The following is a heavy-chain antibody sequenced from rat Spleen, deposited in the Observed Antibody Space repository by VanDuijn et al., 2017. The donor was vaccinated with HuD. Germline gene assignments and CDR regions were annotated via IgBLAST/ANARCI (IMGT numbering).Heavy chain of an antibody. CDR1: GFSLTSNG. J-gene: IGHJ4*01. CDR2: ISSGGST. Sequence: QVQLKESGPGLVQPSQTLSLTCTVSGFSLTSNGVSWVRQPPGKGLEWIAAISSGGSTYYNSALKSRLSISRDTSKSQVFLKMNSLQTEDTAIYFCTRVHLRYVMDAWGQGASVTVSS. CDR3: TRVHLRYVMDA. D-gene: IGHD1-11*01. V-gene: IGHV2S12*01.